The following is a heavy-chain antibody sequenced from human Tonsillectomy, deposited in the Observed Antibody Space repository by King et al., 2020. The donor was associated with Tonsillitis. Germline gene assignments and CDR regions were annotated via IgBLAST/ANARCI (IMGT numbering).Heavy chain of an antibody. CDR2: INQDGSKK. CDR1: GFTFSTYW. Sequence: QLVQSGGGLAQPGGSLRLSCAASGFTFSTYWMNWVRQAPGKGLEWVANINQDGSKKNYVDSMKGRFTISRDDAKNSLYLQMNSLRAEDTAVYYCAGGRDGYNDGYFDYWGQGTLVTVSS. V-gene: IGHV3-7*01. J-gene: IGHJ4*02. D-gene: IGHD5-24*01. CDR3: AGGRDGYNDGYFDY.